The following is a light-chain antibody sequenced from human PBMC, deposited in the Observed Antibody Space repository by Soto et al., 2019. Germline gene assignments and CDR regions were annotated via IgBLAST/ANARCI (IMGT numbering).Light chain of an antibody. CDR2: GAS. CDR3: QQYGSSPIT. CDR1: QSVSSSY. V-gene: IGKV3-20*01. Sequence: EIVLTQSPGTLSLSPGERATLSCRASQSVSSSYLAWFQQRPGQAPRLLIYGASNRATGIPDRFSGSGSGPDFTLTISRLVPEDFAVYYCQQYGSSPITFGQGTRLEI. J-gene: IGKJ5*01.